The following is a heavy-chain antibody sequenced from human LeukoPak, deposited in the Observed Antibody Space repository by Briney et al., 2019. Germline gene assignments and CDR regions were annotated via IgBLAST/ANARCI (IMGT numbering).Heavy chain of an antibody. CDR2: ISYDGSKK. D-gene: IGHD1-26*01. CDR1: GFTFSTYS. Sequence: GGSLRLSYAASGFTFSTYSMHWVRQAPGKGLEWVAIISYDGSKKYYADSVKGRFTISRDNAKNSLYLQMNSLRAEDTAVYYCRGGSYPFDYWGQGTLVTVSS. CDR3: RGGSYPFDY. V-gene: IGHV3-30*04. J-gene: IGHJ4*02.